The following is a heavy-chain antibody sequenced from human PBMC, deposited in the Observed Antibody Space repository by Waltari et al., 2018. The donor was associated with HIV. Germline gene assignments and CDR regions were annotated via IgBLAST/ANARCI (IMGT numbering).Heavy chain of an antibody. CDR2: ISSGGSTI. J-gene: IGHJ4*02. CDR3: ARARLIHWTGPFDY. V-gene: IGHV3-11*01. D-gene: IGHD3-16*01. CDR1: GFTFSDYY. Sequence: QVQLVESGGGLVKPGGSLRLSCAASGFTFSDYYMSWIRQAPGKGLGWVSYISSGGSTIYYADSVKVRFTISRDNAKNSLYLQMNSRRAEDTAVYYCARARLIHWTGPFDYWGQGTLVTVSS.